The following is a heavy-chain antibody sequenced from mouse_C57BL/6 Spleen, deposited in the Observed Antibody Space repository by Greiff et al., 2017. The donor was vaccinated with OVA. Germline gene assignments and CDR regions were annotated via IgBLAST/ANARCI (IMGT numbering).Heavy chain of an antibody. Sequence: EVQLQQSGPELVKPGASVKISCKASGYTFTDYYMNWVKQSHGKSLEWIGDINPNNGGTSYNQKFKGKATLTVDKSSSTAYMELRSLTSEDSAVYYCATGGYGSKGWGQGTTLTVSS. CDR1: GYTFTDYY. CDR3: ATGGYGSKG. D-gene: IGHD1-1*01. V-gene: IGHV1-26*01. CDR2: INPNNGGT. J-gene: IGHJ2*01.